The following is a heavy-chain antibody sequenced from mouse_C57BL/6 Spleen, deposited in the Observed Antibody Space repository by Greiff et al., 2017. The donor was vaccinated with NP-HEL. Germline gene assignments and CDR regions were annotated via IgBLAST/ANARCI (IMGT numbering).Heavy chain of an antibody. CDR2: IWSDGST. Sequence: VKVVESGPGLVAPSQSLSITCTVSGFSLTSYGVHWVRQPPGKGLEWLVVIWSDGSTTYNSALKSRLSISKDNSKSQVFLKMNSLQTDDTAMYYCARHDDGYYDFDVWGTGTTVTVSS. D-gene: IGHD2-3*01. CDR3: ARHDDGYYDFDV. J-gene: IGHJ1*03. V-gene: IGHV2-6-1*01. CDR1: GFSLTSYG.